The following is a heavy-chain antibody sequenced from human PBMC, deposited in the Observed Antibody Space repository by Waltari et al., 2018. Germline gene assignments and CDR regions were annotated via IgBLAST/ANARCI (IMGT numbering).Heavy chain of an antibody. CDR2: INSDGSST. D-gene: IGHD1-7*01. CDR1: GFSFCSYW. J-gene: IGHJ3*02. CDR3: ASGNSHAFDI. Sequence: EVQLVESGGGLIQPGGSLRRSCAASGFSFCSYWLPGVRQAPGKGLVWVARINSDGSSTSNADSVKGRFTISRDNAKNTLYLQMNSLRAEDTAMYYCASGNSHAFDIWGQGTMVTVSS. V-gene: IGHV3-74*01.